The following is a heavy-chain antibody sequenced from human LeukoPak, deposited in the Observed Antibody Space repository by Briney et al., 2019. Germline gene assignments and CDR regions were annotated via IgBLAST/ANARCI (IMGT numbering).Heavy chain of an antibody. D-gene: IGHD6-13*01. CDR3: AHRPIPAAGFNWFDP. J-gene: IGHJ5*02. V-gene: IGHV2-5*01. CDR1: GFSLSTSVAD. CDR2: IYWNDGK. Sequence: SGPTLVNPTQTLTLTCTFSGFSLSTSVADGCWIRHRPGKALEWLALIYWNDGKSYSPSLKSRPTMTKDTSKNHMVLTMTNMDPVDTATYYCAHRPIPAAGFNWFDPWGQGILVTVSS.